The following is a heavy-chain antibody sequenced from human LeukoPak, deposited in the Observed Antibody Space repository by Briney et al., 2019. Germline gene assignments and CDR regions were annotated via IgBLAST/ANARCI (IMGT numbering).Heavy chain of an antibody. CDR3: AREMASSSAFDI. D-gene: IGHD5-24*01. CDR2: IYHSGST. Sequence: SETLSLTCAVSGGSISSSNWWSWVRQPPGKGLEWIGEIYHSGSTNYNPPLKSRVTISVDKSKNQFSLKLSSVTAADTAIYYCAREMASSSAFDIWGQGTMVTVSS. V-gene: IGHV4-4*02. J-gene: IGHJ3*02. CDR1: GGSISSSNW.